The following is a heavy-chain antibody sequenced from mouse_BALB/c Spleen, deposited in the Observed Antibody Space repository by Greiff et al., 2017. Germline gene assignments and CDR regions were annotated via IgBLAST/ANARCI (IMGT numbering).Heavy chain of an antibody. V-gene: IGHV5-12-1*01. J-gene: IGHJ2*01. Sequence: EVKLMESGGGLVKPGGSLKLSCAASGFAFSSYDMSWVRQTPEKRLEWVAYISSGGGSTYYPDTVKGRFTISRDNAKNTLYLQMSSLKSEDTAMYYCAREFDYWGQGTTLTVSS. CDR2: ISSGGGST. CDR1: GFAFSSYD. CDR3: AREFDY.